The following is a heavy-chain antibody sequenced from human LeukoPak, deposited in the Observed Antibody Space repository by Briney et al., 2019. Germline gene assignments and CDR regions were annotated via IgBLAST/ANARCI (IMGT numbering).Heavy chain of an antibody. CDR2: IIPIFGTA. Sequence: GSSVKVSCKASGGSFSSYAISWVRQAPGQGLEWMGRIIPIFGTANYAQKFQGRVTITTDESTSTAYMELSSLRDEDTAVYYCARLAARQSGETNWGRETLVTVSS. J-gene: IGHJ4*02. CDR1: GGSFSSYA. V-gene: IGHV1-69*05. CDR3: ARLAARQSGETN. D-gene: IGHD6-6*01.